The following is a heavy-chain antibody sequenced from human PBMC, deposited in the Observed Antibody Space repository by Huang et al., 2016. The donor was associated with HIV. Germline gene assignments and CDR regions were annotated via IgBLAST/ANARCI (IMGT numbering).Heavy chain of an antibody. Sequence: EVQLVESGGGLVRPGRSLRLSCAASGFTFDDYAMYWVRQTPGMGRGWVTGINWKSGNVAYADSVRGRFTISRDNAKNSRYLQMNSLRPEDTALYYCAKDWGYDFGAFDFWGRGTMVTVSS. D-gene: IGHD3-16*01. CDR1: GFTFDDYA. CDR2: INWKSGNV. CDR3: AKDWGYDFGAFDF. J-gene: IGHJ3*01. V-gene: IGHV3-9*01.